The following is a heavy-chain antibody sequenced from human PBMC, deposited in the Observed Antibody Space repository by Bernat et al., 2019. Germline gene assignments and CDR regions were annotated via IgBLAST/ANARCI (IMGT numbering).Heavy chain of an antibody. CDR1: GFTFSSYA. CDR2: ISYDGSNK. V-gene: IGHV3-30-3*01. Sequence: QVQLVESGGGVVQPGRSLRLSCAASGFTFSSYAMHWVRQAPGKGLEWVAVISYDGSNKYYADSVKGRFTISRDNSKNTQYLQMNSLRAEDTAVYYCARDSLANGYNYDYFDYWGQGTLVTVSS. CDR3: ARDSLANGYNYDYFDY. J-gene: IGHJ4*02. D-gene: IGHD5-24*01.